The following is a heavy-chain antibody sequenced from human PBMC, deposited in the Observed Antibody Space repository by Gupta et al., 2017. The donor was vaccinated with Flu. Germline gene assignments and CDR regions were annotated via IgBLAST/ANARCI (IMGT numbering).Heavy chain of an antibody. CDR1: AFALGVFA. V-gene: IGHV3-9*01. J-gene: IGHJ4*02. D-gene: IGHD3-22*01. Sequence: EVQLVESGGGLVQPGGSLRLSCTASAFALGVFAMNWVRQVPGAGLKWVSGISWTSGSIGHADSVKGRFTISRDNAKNFLYLEMSSLRAEDTALYYCAKTRDINYDSFRYDGDFDIWGRGTLVTVSS. CDR2: ISWTSGSI. CDR3: AKTRDINYDSFRYDGDFDI.